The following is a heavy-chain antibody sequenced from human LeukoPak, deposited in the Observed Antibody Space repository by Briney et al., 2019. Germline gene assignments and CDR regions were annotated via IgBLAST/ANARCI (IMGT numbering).Heavy chain of an antibody. D-gene: IGHD1-14*01. J-gene: IGHJ2*01. V-gene: IGHV4-59*01. Sequence: SETLSLTCTVSGFSIKNNYWRWIRQPPGKALEWMGYVYSNGNTNYNPSLQSRVTMSIETSKNQFSLKVPSVTAAAPAVYYCAGGTFDGPLYGTYWYFHVWGRGTLVTVSS. CDR1: GFSIKNNY. CDR2: VYSNGNT. CDR3: AGGTFDGPLYGTYWYFHV.